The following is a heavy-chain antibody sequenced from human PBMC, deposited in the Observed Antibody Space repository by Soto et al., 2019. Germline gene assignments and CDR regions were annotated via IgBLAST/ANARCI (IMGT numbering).Heavy chain of an antibody. D-gene: IGHD2-2*01. Sequence: PGGSLRLSCAASGFTFNTYSMNWVRQAPGKGLEWVSFISSRNSFIYYADSVRGRFTISRDNAKNSVFLQMNSLRVEDTAVYYCARDTAGSTRPYYSGMDAWGQGTPVTVSS. CDR3: ARDTAGSTRPYYSGMDA. CDR1: GFTFNTYS. J-gene: IGHJ6*02. V-gene: IGHV3-21*01. CDR2: ISSRNSFI.